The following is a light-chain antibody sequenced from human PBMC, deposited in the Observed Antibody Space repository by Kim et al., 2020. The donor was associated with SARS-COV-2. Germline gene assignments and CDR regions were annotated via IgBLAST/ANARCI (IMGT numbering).Light chain of an antibody. CDR3: SSYTTSTTWA. CDR1: SSDVGGYNY. V-gene: IGLV2-14*04. J-gene: IGLJ3*02. CDR2: DVN. Sequence: GQSITISCTGTSSDVGGYNYVSWYQQHPDKAPKLMIFDVNKRPSGVSDRFSGSKSGNTASLTISGLQAEDEADYYCSSYTTSTTWAFGGGTQLTVL.